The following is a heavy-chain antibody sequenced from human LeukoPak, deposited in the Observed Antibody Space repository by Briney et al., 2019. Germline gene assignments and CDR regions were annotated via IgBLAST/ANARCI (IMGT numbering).Heavy chain of an antibody. CDR2: FDPEDGET. Sequence: ASVKVSCKVSGYTVTELSMRWVQQAPGKGLEWMGGFDPEDGETVYAQNFQGRVTMTEDTSTDTAYMELSRLRSEDTAVYYCAGGGVTAILDYWGQGTLVTVSS. D-gene: IGHD2-21*02. CDR3: AGGGVTAILDY. J-gene: IGHJ4*02. CDR1: GYTVTELS. V-gene: IGHV1-24*01.